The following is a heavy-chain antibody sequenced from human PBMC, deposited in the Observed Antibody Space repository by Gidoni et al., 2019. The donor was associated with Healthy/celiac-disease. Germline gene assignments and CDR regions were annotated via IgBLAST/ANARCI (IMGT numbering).Heavy chain of an antibody. CDR3: ARGNYCSSTSCYGAIGY. J-gene: IGHJ4*02. D-gene: IGHD2-2*01. CDR1: GVSISSGYYY. Sequence: QVQLQESGPGLVKPSQTLSLTCTVSGVSISSGYYYWSWIRQPPGKGLEWIGYIYYSGSTYYNPSLKSRVTISVDTSKNQFSLKLSSVTDADTAVYYCARGNYCSSTSCYGAIGYWGQGTLVTVSS. CDR2: IYYSGST. V-gene: IGHV4-30-4*01.